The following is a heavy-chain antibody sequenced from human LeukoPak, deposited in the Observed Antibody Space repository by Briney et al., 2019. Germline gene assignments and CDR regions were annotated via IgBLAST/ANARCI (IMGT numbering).Heavy chain of an antibody. CDR2: IIPIFGSL. CDR3: ARVGTQGTGSWPDFRY. J-gene: IGHJ4*02. D-gene: IGHD6-13*01. CDR1: GGTFSTYA. Sequence: ASVKVSCKVSGGTFSTYAINWVRQAPGQGLEWMGGIIPIFGSLNYAQKFQGRVTITADKSTNTAYMELSSLRSEDTAVHYCARVGTQGTGSWPDFRYWGQGTLVTVSS. V-gene: IGHV1-69*06.